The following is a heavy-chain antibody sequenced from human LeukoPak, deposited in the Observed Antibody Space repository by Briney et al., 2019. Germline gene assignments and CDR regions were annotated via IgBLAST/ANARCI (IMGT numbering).Heavy chain of an antibody. J-gene: IGHJ5*02. V-gene: IGHV3-11*01. CDR3: ARDRAGCSSSWYEMGNWFDP. CDR2: ISSSGSTI. D-gene: IGHD6-13*01. Sequence: PGGSLRLSCAASGFTFSDYYMSWIRQAPGKGLEWVSYISSSGSTIYYADSVKGRFTISRDNAKNSLYLQMNSLRAEDTAVYYCARDRAGCSSSWYEMGNWFDPWGQGTLVTVSS. CDR1: GFTFSDYY.